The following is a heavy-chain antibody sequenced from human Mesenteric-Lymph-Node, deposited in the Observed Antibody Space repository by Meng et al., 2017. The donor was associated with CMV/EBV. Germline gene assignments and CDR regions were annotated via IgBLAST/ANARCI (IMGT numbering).Heavy chain of an antibody. Sequence: SGDSISSGGHYWSWIRQHPGKGLQWIGYIYFSGSTYYTPSLKSRVIISLDTSKTQFSLKVSSVTAADTAVYYCAREKQRVPDFYFDYWGQGALVTVSS. CDR2: IYFSGST. CDR1: GDSISSGGHY. V-gene: IGHV4-31*02. CDR3: AREKQRVPDFYFDY. D-gene: IGHD6-25*01. J-gene: IGHJ4*02.